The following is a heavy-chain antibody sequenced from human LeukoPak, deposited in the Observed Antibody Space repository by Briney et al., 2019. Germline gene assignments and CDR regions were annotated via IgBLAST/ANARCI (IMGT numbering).Heavy chain of an antibody. V-gene: IGHV4-30-4*01. CDR1: GGSISSGDYY. J-gene: IGHJ6*02. CDR2: IYYSGST. Sequence: PSETLSLTCTVSGGSISSGDYYGSWIRQPPGKGLERIGYIYYSGSTYYNPSLKSRVTISVDTSKNQFSLKLSSVTAADTAVYYCARDSRVLDFWSGYDYYYGMDVWGQGTTVTVSS. D-gene: IGHD3-3*01. CDR3: ARDSRVLDFWSGYDYYYGMDV.